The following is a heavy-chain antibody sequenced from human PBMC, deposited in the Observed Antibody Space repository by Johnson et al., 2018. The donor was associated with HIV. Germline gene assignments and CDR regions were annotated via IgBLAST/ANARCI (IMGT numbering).Heavy chain of an antibody. CDR2: ISSSGSTI. D-gene: IGHD1-20*01. CDR1: GFTFSDYY. J-gene: IGHJ3*02. Sequence: QVQLLESGGGLVQPGGSLRLSCAASGFTFSDYYMSWIRQAPGKGLEWASYISSSGSTIYYADSVKGRFTISRDNAKNSLYLQMNSLSAEDTAVYYCARFGEGITGTSEAFDIWGQGTMVTVSS. V-gene: IGHV3-11*04. CDR3: ARFGEGITGTSEAFDI.